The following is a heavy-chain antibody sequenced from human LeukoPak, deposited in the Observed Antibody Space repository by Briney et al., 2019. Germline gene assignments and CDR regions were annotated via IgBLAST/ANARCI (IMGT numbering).Heavy chain of an antibody. CDR3: ARGQGYDFWSGYS. J-gene: IGHJ4*02. CDR2: INPNSGGT. Sequence: GASVKVSCKASGYTFTGYYMHWVRQAPGQGLGWMGWINPNSGGTNYAQKFQGRVTMTRDTSISTAYMELSRLRSDDTAVYYCARGQGYDFWSGYSWGQGTLVTVSS. V-gene: IGHV1-2*02. D-gene: IGHD3-3*01. CDR1: GYTFTGYY.